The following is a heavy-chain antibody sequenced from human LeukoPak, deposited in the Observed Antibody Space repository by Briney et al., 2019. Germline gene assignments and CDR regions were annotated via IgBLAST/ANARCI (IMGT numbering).Heavy chain of an antibody. V-gene: IGHV5-51*01. D-gene: IGHD6-13*01. CDR1: GYSFTSYW. J-gene: IGHJ2*01. CDR2: IYPGDSDT. CDR3: ARRPSWSSSWYGGWYFDL. Sequence: GESLKISCKGSGYSFTSYWIGWVRQMPGKGLEWMGIIYPGDSDTRYSPSFQGQVTISADKSISTAYLQWSSLKASDTAMYYCARRPSWSSSWYGGWYFDLWGRGTLVTVSS.